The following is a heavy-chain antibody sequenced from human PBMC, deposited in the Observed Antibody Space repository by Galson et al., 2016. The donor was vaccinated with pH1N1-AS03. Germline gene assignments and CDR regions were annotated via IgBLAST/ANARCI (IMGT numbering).Heavy chain of an antibody. CDR1: GFTFSNHA. D-gene: IGHD3-10*01. CDR3: ARDKSPYFYYMDV. J-gene: IGHJ6*03. Sequence: SLRLSCAASGFTFSNHAIHWVRQGTGRGLEWVSGIGPGGDAYYGGSVKGRFTISRETAKNSLYLQMDSLRPEDTAVYYCARDKSPYFYYMDVWGKGTTVIVSS. V-gene: IGHV3-13*01. CDR2: IGPGGDA.